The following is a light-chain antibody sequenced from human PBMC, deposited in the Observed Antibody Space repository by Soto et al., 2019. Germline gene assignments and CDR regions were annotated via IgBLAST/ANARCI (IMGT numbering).Light chain of an antibody. J-gene: IGLJ7*01. CDR2: DVS. V-gene: IGLV2-14*03. Sequence: QSVLTQPASVSGSPGQSITISCTGASSDFGRNYVSWYQQQHPGKAPKLFIYDVSNRPSGVSNRFSGSKFDNTASLTISGLQPEDESDYYCSSFSSNTLVFGGGTQLTVL. CDR3: SSFSSNTLV. CDR1: SSDFGRNY.